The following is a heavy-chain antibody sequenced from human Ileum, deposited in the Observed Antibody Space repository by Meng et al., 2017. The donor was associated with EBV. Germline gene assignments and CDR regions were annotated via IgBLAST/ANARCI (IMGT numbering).Heavy chain of an antibody. CDR1: GGSISSSNW. J-gene: IGHJ4*02. D-gene: IGHD3-10*01. V-gene: IGHV4-4*02. Sequence: VALQEGGPGLVKPSGTLSLTFAVSGGSISSSNWWNWVRQPPGKGLEWIGEIYYSGSTIYNPSLKSRVTISVDKSKNLFSLKLSSVTAADTAVYYCARGYGSGRDYFDYWGQGTLVTVSS. CDR3: ARGYGSGRDYFDY. CDR2: IYYSGST.